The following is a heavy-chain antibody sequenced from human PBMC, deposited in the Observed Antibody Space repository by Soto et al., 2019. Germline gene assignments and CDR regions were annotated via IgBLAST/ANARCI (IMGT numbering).Heavy chain of an antibody. Sequence: QVQLVQSGPEVKKPGSSVKVSCKASGGTFRNYPINWVRQAPGQGLEWMGSIFPLTDIPDYAQNFQARLTITADKSTSTAYMELSSLTSDDTAMYFCARGLLLVLNYFQSWGQGTLVTVSS. CDR2: IFPLTDIP. V-gene: IGHV1-69*02. CDR1: GGTFRNYP. D-gene: IGHD3-10*01. J-gene: IGHJ4*02. CDR3: ARGLLLVLNYFQS.